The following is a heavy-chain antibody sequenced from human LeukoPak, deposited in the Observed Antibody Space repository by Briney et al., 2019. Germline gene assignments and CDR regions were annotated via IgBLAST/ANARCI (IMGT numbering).Heavy chain of an antibody. D-gene: IGHD5-18*01. J-gene: IGHJ4*02. V-gene: IGHV1-69*04. Sequence: SVKVSCKASGCTFSSYAISWVRQAPGQGLEWMGRIIPILGIANYAQKFQGRVTITADKSTSTAYMELSSLRSEDTAVYYCARVDTAMVIDYWGQGTLVSVSS. CDR2: IIPILGIA. CDR3: ARVDTAMVIDY. CDR1: GCTFSSYA.